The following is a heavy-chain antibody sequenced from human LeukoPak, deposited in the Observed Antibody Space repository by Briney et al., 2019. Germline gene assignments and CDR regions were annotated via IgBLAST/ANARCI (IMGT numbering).Heavy chain of an antibody. V-gene: IGHV4-34*01. CDR2: INHSGST. CDR1: GGSFSGYY. D-gene: IGHD2-15*01. CDR3: ARQVVDGVGFDY. J-gene: IGHJ4*02. Sequence: SETLSLTCAVYGGSFSGYYWSWIRQPPGKGLEWIGEINHSGSTNYNPSLKSRVTISVDTSKNQFSLKLSSVTAADTAVYYCARQVVDGVGFDYWGQGTLVTVSS.